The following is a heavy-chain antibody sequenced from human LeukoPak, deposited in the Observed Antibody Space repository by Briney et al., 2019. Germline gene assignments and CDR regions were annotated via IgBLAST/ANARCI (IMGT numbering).Heavy chain of an antibody. CDR1: GSTLRTYA. Sequence: PGGSLRLSCAASGSTLRTYAMSWVRQAPGKGLEWVSAISGSDGSTYYADSVKGRFTISRDNSKSTLYLQMNSLRAEDTAVYYCAKDRGLRFLEWFFDYWGQGTLVAVSS. D-gene: IGHD3-3*01. V-gene: IGHV3-23*01. J-gene: IGHJ4*02. CDR2: ISGSDGST. CDR3: AKDRGLRFLEWFFDY.